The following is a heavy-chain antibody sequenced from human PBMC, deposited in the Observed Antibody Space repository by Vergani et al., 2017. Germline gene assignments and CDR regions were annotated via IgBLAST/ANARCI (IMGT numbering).Heavy chain of an antibody. CDR1: GGTFSSYA. D-gene: IGHD6-6*01. Sequence: QVQLVQSGAEVKKPGSSVKVSCKASGGTFSSYAMNWVRQAPGQGLEWMGWINTNTGNPTYAQGFTGRFVFSLDTSVSTAYLQISSLKAEDTAVYYCARDKIEYSSSRLSVRYGLDYWGQGTLVTVSS. V-gene: IGHV7-4-1*02. CDR2: INTNTGNP. J-gene: IGHJ4*02. CDR3: ARDKIEYSSSRLSVRYGLDY.